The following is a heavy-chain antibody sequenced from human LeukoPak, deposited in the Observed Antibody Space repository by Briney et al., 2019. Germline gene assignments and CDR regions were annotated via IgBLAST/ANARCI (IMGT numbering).Heavy chain of an antibody. J-gene: IGHJ4*02. V-gene: IGHV3-30*02. D-gene: IGHD1-26*01. Sequence: GGSLRLSCAASGFTFRTYGMHWVRQAPGKGLQWVSSIRYDGSTKYYADSVKGRITISRDNSKNTLYLQMNSLKSEDSAAYYCARGPAANSGNYYAGDYWGQGTLVTVSS. CDR3: ARGPAANSGNYYAGDY. CDR1: GFTFRTYG. CDR2: IRYDGSTK.